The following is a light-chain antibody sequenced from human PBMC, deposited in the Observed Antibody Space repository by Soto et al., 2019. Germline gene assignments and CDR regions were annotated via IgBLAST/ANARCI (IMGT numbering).Light chain of an antibody. CDR2: GES. J-gene: IGKJ5*01. CDR1: QSVSSSY. Sequence: ETVLTQSAGTRSWSQGERATLACCASQSVSSSYLAWYQQKPGQAPRLLIYGESSRATGTPDRFSGSGSGKDFTLTISRLENEDFAAFYCQQYGTSEITCGQGTQRENK. CDR3: QQYGTSEIT. V-gene: IGKV3-20*01.